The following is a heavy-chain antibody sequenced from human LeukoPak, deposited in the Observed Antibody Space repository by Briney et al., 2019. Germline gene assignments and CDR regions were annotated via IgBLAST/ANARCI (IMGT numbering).Heavy chain of an antibody. Sequence: SETLSLTCTVSGGSISSYCWSWIRQPPGKGLEWIGYIYYSGSTNYNPSLTSRVTISVDTSKNQFSLKLSSVTAADTAVYYCARKTTYYFDYWGQGTLVTVSS. V-gene: IGHV4-59*08. CDR1: GGSISSYC. CDR2: IYYSGST. J-gene: IGHJ4*02. CDR3: ARKTTYYFDY. D-gene: IGHD1-1*01.